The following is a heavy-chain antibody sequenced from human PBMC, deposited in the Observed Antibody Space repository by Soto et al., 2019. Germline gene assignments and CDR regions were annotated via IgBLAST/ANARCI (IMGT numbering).Heavy chain of an antibody. Sequence: ASVKVSCKASGYTFTSYDINWVRQATGQGLERMGWMNPNSGNTGYAQKFQGRATMTRNTSISTAYMELSSLRSEDTAVYYCARGWLVHYYYGMDVWGQGTTVTVSS. CDR2: MNPNSGNT. CDR1: GYTFTSYD. CDR3: ARGWLVHYYYGMDV. V-gene: IGHV1-8*01. J-gene: IGHJ6*02. D-gene: IGHD6-19*01.